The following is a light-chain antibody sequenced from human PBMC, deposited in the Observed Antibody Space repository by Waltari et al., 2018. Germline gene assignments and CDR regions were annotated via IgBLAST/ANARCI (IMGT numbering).Light chain of an antibody. V-gene: IGKV1-6*01. J-gene: IGKJ1*01. CDR1: QDIRNH. CDR3: LQDYNYPRS. CDR2: TAA. Sequence: AIQMTQSPSSLSASVGDRVIITCRASQDIRNHLGWYQQKPGKATKLLIYTAASLESGVPSRFSGSGSGSDFTLTISSLQPEDFATYYCLQDYNYPRSFGQGTKVEI.